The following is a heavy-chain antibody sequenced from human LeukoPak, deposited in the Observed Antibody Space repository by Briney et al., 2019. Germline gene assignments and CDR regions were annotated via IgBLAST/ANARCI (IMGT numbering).Heavy chain of an antibody. V-gene: IGHV3-64*02. CDR1: GFTFSDHA. D-gene: IGHD5-24*01. Sequence: GGSLRLSCATSGFTFSDHALHWVRQAPGKGLQYVSAISRNGTRTFYADSVKDRFTISRDNSTKTLYLQMNSLRAEDTAVYYCARDDSLLQFGCWGQGTLVTVSS. CDR3: ARDDSLLQFGC. J-gene: IGHJ4*02. CDR2: ISRNGTRT.